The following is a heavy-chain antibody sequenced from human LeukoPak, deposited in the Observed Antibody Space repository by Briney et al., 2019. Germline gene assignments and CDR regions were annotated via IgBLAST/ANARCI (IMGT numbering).Heavy chain of an antibody. CDR2: ISTDGSST. V-gene: IGHV3-74*01. J-gene: IGHJ6*02. CDR3: ASYLTSIPSGMDV. D-gene: IGHD2/OR15-2a*01. Sequence: GGSLRLSCAASGFTFSRYWMHWLRQAPGKGLVWVSRISTDGSSTSYADSVKGRFTISRDNGKNTLYLQMNSLRAEDTAVYYCASYLTSIPSGMDVWGQGTTVSVSS. CDR1: GFTFSRYW.